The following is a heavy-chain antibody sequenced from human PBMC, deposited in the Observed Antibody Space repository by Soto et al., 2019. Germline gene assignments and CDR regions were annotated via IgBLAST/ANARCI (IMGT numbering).Heavy chain of an antibody. Sequence: SETLSLTCTVSGGSISSGDYYWSWIRQPPGKGLEWIGYIYYSGSTYYNPSLKSRVTISVDTSKNQFSLKLSSVTAADTAVYYCASAGPYYYYGMDVWGQGTTVTVPS. J-gene: IGHJ6*02. CDR2: IYYSGST. CDR1: GGSISSGDYY. CDR3: ASAGPYYYYGMDV. V-gene: IGHV4-30-4*01. D-gene: IGHD6-13*01.